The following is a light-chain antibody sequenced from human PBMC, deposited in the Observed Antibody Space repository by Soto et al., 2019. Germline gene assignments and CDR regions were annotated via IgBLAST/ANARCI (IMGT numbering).Light chain of an antibody. CDR3: GTWDSSLSAVV. CDR1: SSTFGNNF. J-gene: IGLJ2*01. CDR2: DND. V-gene: IGLV1-51*01. Sequence: QSVLTQPPSVSAAPGRKVPISCSGSSSTFGNNFVSWYQQLPGTAPNLLIYDNDKRPSGIPDRFSGSKSGTSATLGITGLQTGDEADYYCGTWDSSLSAVVFGGGTKLTVL.